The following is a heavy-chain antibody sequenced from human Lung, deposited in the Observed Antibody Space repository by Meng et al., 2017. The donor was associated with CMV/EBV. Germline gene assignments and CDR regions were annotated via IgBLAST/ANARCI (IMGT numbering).Heavy chain of an antibody. J-gene: IGHJ5*02. CDR2: IYYSGST. CDR1: GGSISSGSYY. D-gene: IGHD2-2*01. Sequence: QLHLQESGPGLVKPSETLPLTCTFTGGSISSGSYYWAWIRQPPGKDLEWIGSIYYSGSTYYNPSLKSRVTISGDTSNNQFSLRLTSVTAADTAVYYCARDGCSSADCYPSNWFDPWGQGTLVTVSS. CDR3: ARDGCSSADCYPSNWFDP. V-gene: IGHV4-39*07.